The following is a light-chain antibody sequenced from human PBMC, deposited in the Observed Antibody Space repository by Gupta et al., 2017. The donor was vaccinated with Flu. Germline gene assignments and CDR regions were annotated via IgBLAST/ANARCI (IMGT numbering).Light chain of an antibody. CDR3: QQESNSPIT. J-gene: IGKJ1*01. CDR1: QRVSSSY. CDR2: GAS. V-gene: IGKV3-20*01. Sequence: EIVLTQSPGTLSLSPGERATLSCRASQRVSSSYLAWYQQKPGQAPRLLIYGASSRATGFPDRFSGSGSGTEFTLTISRREPEDFAVYYCQQESNSPITFGQGTKVEIK.